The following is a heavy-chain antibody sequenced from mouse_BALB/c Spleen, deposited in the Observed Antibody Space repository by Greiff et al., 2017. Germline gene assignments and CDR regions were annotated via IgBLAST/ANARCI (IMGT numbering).Heavy chain of an antibody. CDR1: GFTFSDYY. D-gene: IGHD2-4*01. J-gene: IGHJ1*01. CDR2: ISDGGSYT. CDR3: AREVLRQGYFDV. V-gene: IGHV5-4*02. Sequence: EVMLVESGGGLVKPGGSLKLSCAASGFTFSDYYMYWVRQTPEKRLEWVATISDGGSYTYYPDSVKGRFTISRDNAKNNLYLQMSSLKSEDTAMYYCAREVLRQGYFDVWGAGTTVTVSA.